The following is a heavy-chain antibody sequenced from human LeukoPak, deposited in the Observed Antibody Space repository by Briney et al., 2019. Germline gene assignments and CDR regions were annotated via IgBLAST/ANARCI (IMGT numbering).Heavy chain of an antibody. D-gene: IGHD6-19*01. Sequence: PGGSLRLSCAASGFTFSSYGMHWVRQAPGKGLEWVAFIRYDGSNKYYADSVKGRFTISRDNSKNTLYLQMNSLRAEDTAVYYCAKDSAASSTGYSSGRWDYWGQGTLVTVSS. CDR3: AKDSAASSTGYSSGRWDY. CDR1: GFTFSSYG. CDR2: IRYDGSNK. J-gene: IGHJ4*02. V-gene: IGHV3-30*02.